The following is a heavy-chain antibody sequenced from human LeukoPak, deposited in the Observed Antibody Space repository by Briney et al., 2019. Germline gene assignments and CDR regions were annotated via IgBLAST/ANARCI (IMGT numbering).Heavy chain of an antibody. Sequence: ASVKVSCKASGYTFTSYGISWVRQAPGQGLEWMGWISAYNGNTNYAQKLQGRVTMTTDTSTSTAYMELRSLRSDDTAVYYCARAPKLWSGYFAPIGEDGWGQGTLVTVSS. J-gene: IGHJ4*02. D-gene: IGHD3-3*01. V-gene: IGHV1-18*01. CDR3: ARAPKLWSGYFAPIGEDG. CDR2: ISAYNGNT. CDR1: GYTFTSYG.